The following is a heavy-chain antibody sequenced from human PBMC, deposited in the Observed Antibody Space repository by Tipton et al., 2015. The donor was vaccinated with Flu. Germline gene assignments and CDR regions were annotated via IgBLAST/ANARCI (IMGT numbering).Heavy chain of an antibody. CDR1: GGSISTSY. V-gene: IGHV4-4*07. Sequence: TLSLTCTVSGGSISTSYWSWIRQPAGKGLEWIGRISTSGSTNYNASLESRVTLSRDTSKNHISLRLTSATAADTAVYYCASLQLAPHWDTTIYYFDYWGQGTLVTVSS. D-gene: IGHD3-3*01. CDR3: ASLQLAPHWDTTIYYFDY. J-gene: IGHJ4*02. CDR2: ISTSGST.